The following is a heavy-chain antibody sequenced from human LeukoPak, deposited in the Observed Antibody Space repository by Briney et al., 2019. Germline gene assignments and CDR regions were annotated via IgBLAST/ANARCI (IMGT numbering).Heavy chain of an antibody. J-gene: IGHJ4*02. CDR2: ISTDASDI. CDR3: ARDRSMTNGGFDY. Sequence: GGSLRLSCAASGFTFSDYWMHWVRQAPGKGLVWVSRISTDASDITYADSVKGRFTIYRENAKNTLYLQMNSLRAEDTAVYYCARDRSMTNGGFDYWGQESLVTVSS. D-gene: IGHD7-27*01. CDR1: GFTFSDYW. V-gene: IGHV3-74*01.